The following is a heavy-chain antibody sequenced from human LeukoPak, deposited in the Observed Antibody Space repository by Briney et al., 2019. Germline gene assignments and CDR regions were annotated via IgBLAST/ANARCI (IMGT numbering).Heavy chain of an antibody. V-gene: IGHV3-7*01. CDR1: GFSFRNYN. D-gene: IGHD3-16*01. CDR3: TREGVGGFDT. J-gene: IGHJ3*02. Sequence: GGSLRLSCAASGFSFRNYNMNWVRQAPGKGLEWVANIKQDGSDKDYVDSVKGRFTISRDNAMNSLYLQMNSLRVEDTAVYYCTREGVGGFDTWGQGAMVTVSS. CDR2: IKQDGSDK.